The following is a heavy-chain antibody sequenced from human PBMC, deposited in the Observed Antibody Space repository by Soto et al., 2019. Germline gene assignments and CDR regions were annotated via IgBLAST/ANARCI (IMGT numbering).Heavy chain of an antibody. J-gene: IGHJ6*02. CDR1: GGTFSSYA. V-gene: IGHV1-69*13. D-gene: IGHD2-15*01. CDR3: ASRSQVVAAMDV. Sequence: GASVKVSCKASGGTFSSYAISWVRQAPGQGLEWMGGIIPIFGTANYAQKFQGRVTITADESTSTAYMELSSLRSEDTAVYYCASRSQVVAAMDVWGQGTTVTVSS. CDR2: IIPIFGTA.